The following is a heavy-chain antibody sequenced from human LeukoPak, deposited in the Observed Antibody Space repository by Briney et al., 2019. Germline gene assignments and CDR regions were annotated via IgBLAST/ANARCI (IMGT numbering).Heavy chain of an antibody. J-gene: IGHJ6*02. Sequence: GGSLRLSCAASGFTFSSYWMSWVRQAPGKGLEWVANIKQDGSEKYYVDSVKGRFTISRDNAKNSLYLQMNSLRAEDTAVYYCARMLVRGADYYYYGMDVWGQGTTVTVSS. CDR3: ARMLVRGADYYYYGMDV. D-gene: IGHD3-10*01. V-gene: IGHV3-7*01. CDR1: GFTFSSYW. CDR2: IKQDGSEK.